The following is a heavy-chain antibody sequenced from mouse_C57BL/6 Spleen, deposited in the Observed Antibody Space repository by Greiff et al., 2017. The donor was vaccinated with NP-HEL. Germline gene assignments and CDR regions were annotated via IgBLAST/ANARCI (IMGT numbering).Heavy chain of an antibody. D-gene: IGHD1-1*02. CDR2: IFPGDGDS. Sequence: VQLKESWAELVKPGGSVKISCKASGYAFSSSWMNWVKPRPGKGLEWICQIFPGDGDSTYNGKFKGKATLTADKSSSTAYMQLSSLTSEDSAVYFCARGGLDYGPAYWGQGTLVTVSA. CDR1: GYAFSSSW. V-gene: IGHV1-80*01. CDR3: ARGGLDYGPAY. J-gene: IGHJ3*01.